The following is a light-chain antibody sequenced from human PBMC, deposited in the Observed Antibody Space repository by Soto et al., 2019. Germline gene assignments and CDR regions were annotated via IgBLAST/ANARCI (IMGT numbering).Light chain of an antibody. CDR1: QSVSSSY. J-gene: IGKJ4*01. CDR2: GAS. CDR3: QQYCSSPQLT. V-gene: IGKV3-20*01. Sequence: EIVLTQSPGTLSLSPGERATLSCRASQSVSSSYLAWYQQKPGQAPRLLIYGASSRATGIPDRFSGSGSGTDFTLTISRLEPEDFAVYYCQQYCSSPQLTFCGGTTVEIK.